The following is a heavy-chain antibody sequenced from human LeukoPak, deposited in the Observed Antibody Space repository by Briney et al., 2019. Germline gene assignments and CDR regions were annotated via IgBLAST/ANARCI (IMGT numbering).Heavy chain of an antibody. V-gene: IGHV3-15*01. Sequence: GGSLRLSCVASGFTFTNTWMTWVRQAPWKGLVWVARIKRRSDGETTDYAAPVKGRFTISRDDSKNTLYLQMNSLRAEDTAVYYCAVVDSSGWYCHDYWGQGTLVTVSS. CDR1: GFTFTNTW. CDR3: AVVDSSGWYCHDY. CDR2: IKRRSDGETT. J-gene: IGHJ4*02. D-gene: IGHD6-19*01.